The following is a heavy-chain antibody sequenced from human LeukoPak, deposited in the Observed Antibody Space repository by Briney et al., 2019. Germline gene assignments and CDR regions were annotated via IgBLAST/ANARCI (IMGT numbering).Heavy chain of an antibody. V-gene: IGHV1-18*01. CDR1: DYTFTSYG. CDR2: ISAYNGNT. D-gene: IGHD1-1*01. Sequence: ASVKVSCKASDYTFTSYGISWVRQAPGQGLEWMGWISAYNGNTNYAQKLQGRVTMTTDTSTSTAYMELRSLRSDDTAVYYCARVNWNEYYFDYWGQGTLVTVSS. J-gene: IGHJ4*02. CDR3: ARVNWNEYYFDY.